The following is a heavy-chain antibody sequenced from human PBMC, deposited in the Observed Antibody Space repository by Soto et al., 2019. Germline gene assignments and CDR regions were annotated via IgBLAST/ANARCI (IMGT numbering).Heavy chain of an antibody. Sequence: QVQLQESGPGLVKPSQTLSLTCTVSGGSISSGGYYWSWIRQHPGKVLAWIGSIYYSGSTYYNPSLQRRVTISVDTSKNQFSLKLSSVTAADTAVYYCAREVGYSYGYLGGYYYGMDFWGQGTTFTVSS. D-gene: IGHD5-18*01. V-gene: IGHV4-31*03. CDR3: AREVGYSYGYLGGYYYGMDF. J-gene: IGHJ6*02. CDR2: IYYSGST. CDR1: GGSISSGGYY.